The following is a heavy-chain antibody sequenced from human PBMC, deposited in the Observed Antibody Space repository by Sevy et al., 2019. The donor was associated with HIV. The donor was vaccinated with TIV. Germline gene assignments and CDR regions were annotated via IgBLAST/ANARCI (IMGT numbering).Heavy chain of an antibody. CDR1: GFTSSDYS. CDR3: ARTCSHGYDL. V-gene: IGHV3-21*01. D-gene: IGHD5-18*01. CDR2: IRRSSIQV. J-gene: IGHJ4*02. Sequence: GGSLRLSCAASGFTSSDYSMNWVRQAPGKGLEWVSFIRRSSIQVTYADSVKGRFTVYTDSAKNLLYLQMNSLRAEDTAFYYCARTCSHGYDLWGQGTLVTVSS.